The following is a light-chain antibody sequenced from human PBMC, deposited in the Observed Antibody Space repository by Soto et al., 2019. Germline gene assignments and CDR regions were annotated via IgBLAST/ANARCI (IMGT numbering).Light chain of an antibody. CDR1: QSVSHF. CDR3: QQRTDWPT. V-gene: IGKV3-11*01. J-gene: IGKJ4*01. CDR2: DTS. Sequence: EIVLTQSPATLSLSPGESATLSCRASQSVSHFLAWYQQKPGQAPRLLIYDTSSRAPGIPGRFSGSGSGTDFTLTIDNLEPADAAVYYCQQRTDWPTFGGGNKVEI.